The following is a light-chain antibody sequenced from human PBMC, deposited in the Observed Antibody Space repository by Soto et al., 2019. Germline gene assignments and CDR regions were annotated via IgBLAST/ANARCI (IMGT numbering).Light chain of an antibody. V-gene: IGLV2-14*01. CDR3: ATWDDSLFGHV. CDR2: EVS. CDR1: SSDVGGYNY. J-gene: IGLJ1*01. Sequence: QSVLTQPASVSGSPGQSITISCTGTSSDVGGYNYVSWYQQHPGKAPKLMIYEVSNRPSGVPDRFSASKSGTSASPAISGLQSEDEADYYCATWDDSLFGHVFGTGTKVTVL.